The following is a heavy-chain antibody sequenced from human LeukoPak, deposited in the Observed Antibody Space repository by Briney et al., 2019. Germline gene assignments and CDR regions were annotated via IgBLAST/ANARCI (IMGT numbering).Heavy chain of an antibody. CDR1: GGSISSGGYY. J-gene: IGHJ4*02. CDR3: ARALGVVAATRGPVFDY. D-gene: IGHD2-15*01. CDR2: IYYSGST. V-gene: IGHV4-31*03. Sequence: SQTLSLTCTVSGGSISSGGYYWSWIRQHPGKGLEWIGYIYYSGSTYYNPSLKSRVTISVDTSKNQFSLKLSSVTAADTAVYYCARALGVVAATRGPVFDYWGQGTLVTVSS.